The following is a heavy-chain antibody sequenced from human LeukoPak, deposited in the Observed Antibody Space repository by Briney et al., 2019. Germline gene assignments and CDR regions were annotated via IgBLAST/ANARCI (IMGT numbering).Heavy chain of an antibody. CDR3: AKEYSYGTEFDY. CDR2: IRYDGSNK. CDR1: GFTFSSYG. J-gene: IGHJ4*02. Sequence: GGSLRLSCVASGFTFSSYGMHWVRQAPGKGLEWVAFIRYDGSNKYYADSVKGRFTISRDNSKNTLYLQMNSLRAEDTAVYYCAKEYSYGTEFDYWGQGTLVTVSS. V-gene: IGHV3-30*02. D-gene: IGHD5-18*01.